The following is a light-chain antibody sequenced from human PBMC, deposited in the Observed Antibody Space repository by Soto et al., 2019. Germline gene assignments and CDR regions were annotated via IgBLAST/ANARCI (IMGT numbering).Light chain of an antibody. CDR2: AAS. CDR3: QQSYKILT. J-gene: IGKJ4*01. Sequence: DIQLTQSPASLSASVGDRVTITCRASANIGSNLNWYQHQTGTAPKLLIYAASSLQGGVPSRFIGSVYGTQFTLTISGLQAEDFATYYCQQSYKILTFVGGTWVDI. V-gene: IGKV1-39*01. CDR1: ANIGSN.